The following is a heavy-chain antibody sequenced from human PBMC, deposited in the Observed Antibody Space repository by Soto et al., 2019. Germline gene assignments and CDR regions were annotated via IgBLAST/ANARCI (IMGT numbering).Heavy chain of an antibody. J-gene: IGHJ6*02. CDR2: IIPIFGTA. V-gene: IGHV1-69*01. CDR3: ARALRYCSSTSCYRNGMDV. CDR1: GGTFSSYA. D-gene: IGHD2-2*02. Sequence: QVQLVQSGAEVKKPGSSVKVSCKASGGTFSSYAISWARQAPGQGLEWMGGIIPIFGTANYAQKFQGRVTITADESTSTAYMELSSLRSEDTAVYYCARALRYCSSTSCYRNGMDVWGQGTTVTVSS.